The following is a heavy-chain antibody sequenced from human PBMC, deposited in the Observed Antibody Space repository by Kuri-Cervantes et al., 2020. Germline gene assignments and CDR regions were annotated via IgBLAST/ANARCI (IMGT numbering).Heavy chain of an antibody. CDR3: AKETDSGSYHDY. D-gene: IGHD1-26*01. CDR2: IRYDGSNE. Sequence: GGSLRLSCAASGFTFSNHGMHWVRQAPGKGLEWVAFIRYDGSNEYYADSVKGRFTISRDNSKNTLYLQMNSLRAEDTAVYFCAKETDSGSYHDYWGQGTLVTVSS. J-gene: IGHJ4*02. CDR1: GFTFSNHG. V-gene: IGHV3-30*02.